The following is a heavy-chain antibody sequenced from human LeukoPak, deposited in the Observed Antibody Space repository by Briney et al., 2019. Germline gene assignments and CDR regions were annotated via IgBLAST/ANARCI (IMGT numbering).Heavy chain of an antibody. CDR1: GGSISSYY. D-gene: IGHD4-17*01. Sequence: PSETLSLTCTVSGGSISSYYWSWIRQPPGKGLEWIGYIYYSGSTNYNPSLKSRVTISVDTSKNQFSLKLSSVTAADTAVHYCARTNGDYGVYYYYGMDVWGQGTTVTVSS. CDR3: ARTNGDYGVYYYYGMDV. V-gene: IGHV4-59*01. CDR2: IYYSGST. J-gene: IGHJ6*02.